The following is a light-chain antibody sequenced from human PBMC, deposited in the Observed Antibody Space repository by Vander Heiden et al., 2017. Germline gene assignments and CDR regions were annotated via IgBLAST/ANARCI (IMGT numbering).Light chain of an antibody. J-gene: IGKJ4*01. CDR2: DAS. V-gene: IGKV1-33*01. Sequence: DIQMTQSPSSLSAYVGDRVTITCQASQDISNYINWYQQKPGKAPKLLIYDASNLETGVPSKFSGSGSGTDFTFTISSLQPEDIATYYCQQYDNLPVTFGGGTKVEIK. CDR1: QDISNY. CDR3: QQYDNLPVT.